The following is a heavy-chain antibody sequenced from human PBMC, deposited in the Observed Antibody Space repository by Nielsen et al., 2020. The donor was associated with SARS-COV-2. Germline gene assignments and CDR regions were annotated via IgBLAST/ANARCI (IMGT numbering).Heavy chain of an antibody. CDR1: GFTFSSYA. V-gene: IGHV3-30*04. Sequence: GGSLRLSCAASGFTFSSYAMHWVRQAPGKGLEWVAVISYDGSNKYYADSVKGRFTISRDNSKNTLYLQMNSLRAVDTAVYYCAREMRAYYYGMDVWGQGTTVTVSS. CDR2: ISYDGSNK. J-gene: IGHJ6*02. CDR3: AREMRAYYYGMDV.